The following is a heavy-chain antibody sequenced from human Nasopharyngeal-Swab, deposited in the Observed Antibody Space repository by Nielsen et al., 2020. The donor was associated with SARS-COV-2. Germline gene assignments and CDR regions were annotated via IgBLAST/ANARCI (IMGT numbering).Heavy chain of an antibody. Sequence: RQAPGKGLEWIGEINHSGSTNYNPSLKSRVTISVDTSKNQFSLKLSSVTAADTAVYYCANRVYYYDSSGYRQTALFDYWGQGTLGTVSS. CDR3: ANRVYYYDSSGYRQTALFDY. CDR2: INHSGST. D-gene: IGHD3-22*01. J-gene: IGHJ4*02. V-gene: IGHV4-34*01.